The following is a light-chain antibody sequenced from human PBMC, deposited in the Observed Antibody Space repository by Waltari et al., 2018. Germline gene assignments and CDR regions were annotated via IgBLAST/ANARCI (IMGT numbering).Light chain of an antibody. CDR1: QSISSW. CDR3: QQYNTYPWT. J-gene: IGKJ1*01. CDR2: DAS. Sequence: DIQMTQSPSTVSASVGDRVTITCRASQSISSWLAWYQQKPGKAPKLLIYDASSLESGVPSRFSGSGSGTDFTLTISSLQPDDFAAYYCQQYNTYPWTFGQGTKVEIK. V-gene: IGKV1-5*01.